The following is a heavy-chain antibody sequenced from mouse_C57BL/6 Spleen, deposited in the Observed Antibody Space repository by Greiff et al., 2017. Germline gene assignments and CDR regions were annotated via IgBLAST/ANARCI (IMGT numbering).Heavy chain of an antibody. Sequence: QVQLQQPGAELVKPGASVKLSCKASGYTFTSYWMHWVKQRPGQGLEWIGMIHPSSGSTNYNEKFKSKATLTVDKSSSTAYMQLSSLTSEDSAVYYCARPYGNYAGYLDYWGQGTTLTVSS. V-gene: IGHV1-64*01. CDR2: IHPSSGST. J-gene: IGHJ2*01. CDR3: ARPYGNYAGYLDY. CDR1: GYTFTSYW. D-gene: IGHD2-1*01.